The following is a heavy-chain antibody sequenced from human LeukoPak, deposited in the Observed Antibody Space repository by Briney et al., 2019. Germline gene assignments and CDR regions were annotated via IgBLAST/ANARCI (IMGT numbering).Heavy chain of an antibody. CDR1: GFTVSSNY. CDR3: ASTYYYDSSGYSNDY. D-gene: IGHD3-22*01. V-gene: IGHV3-53*04. J-gene: IGHJ4*02. CDR2: IYSGGST. Sequence: QLGGSLRLSCAASGFTVSSNYMSWVRQAPGKGLEWVSVIYSGGSTYYADSVKGRFTISRHNSKNTLYLQMNSLRAEDTAVYYCASTYYYDSSGYSNDYWGQGTLVTVSS.